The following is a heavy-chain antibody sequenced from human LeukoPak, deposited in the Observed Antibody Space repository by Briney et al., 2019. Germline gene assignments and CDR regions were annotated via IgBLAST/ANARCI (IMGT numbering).Heavy chain of an antibody. D-gene: IGHD3-10*01. V-gene: IGHV4-59*01. CDR2: IYYSGST. Sequence: PSETLSLTCTVSGGSISSYYWSWIRQPPGRGLEWIGYIYYSGSTNYNPSLKSRVTISVDTSKNQFSLKLSSVTAADTAVYYCARVGGSNYYYYGMDVWGQGTTVTVSS. J-gene: IGHJ6*02. CDR3: ARVGGSNYYYYGMDV. CDR1: GGSISSYY.